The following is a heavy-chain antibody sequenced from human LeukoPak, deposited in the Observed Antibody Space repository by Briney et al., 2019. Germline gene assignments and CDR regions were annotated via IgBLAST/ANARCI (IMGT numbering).Heavy chain of an antibody. CDR3: AGRIAVAGLIFDY. D-gene: IGHD6-19*01. CDR2: ISAYNGNT. Sequence: ASVKVCCKASGYTFTSYGISWVRQGPGQGLEWVGWISAYNGNTNYAQKLQGRVTMTTDTSTSTAYMELRSLRSDDTAVYYCAGRIAVAGLIFDYWGQGTLVTVSS. J-gene: IGHJ4*02. V-gene: IGHV1-18*01. CDR1: GYTFTSYG.